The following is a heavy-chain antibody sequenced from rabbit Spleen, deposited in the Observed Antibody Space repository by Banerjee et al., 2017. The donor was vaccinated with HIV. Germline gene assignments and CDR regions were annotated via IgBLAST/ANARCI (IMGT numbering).Heavy chain of an antibody. J-gene: IGHJ6*01. CDR1: GFDFSNYG. Sequence: QEQLVESGGGLVQPGGSLKLSCKASGFDFSNYGVSWVRQAPGKGLEWIACIYAGSSGNTYSAIWAKGRFTISKTSSTTVTLQMTSLTAADTATYFCARQNDNSGDYTLWGPGTLVTVS. CDR2: IYAGSSGNT. D-gene: IGHD1-1*01. CDR3: ARQNDNSGDYTL. V-gene: IGHV1S45*01.